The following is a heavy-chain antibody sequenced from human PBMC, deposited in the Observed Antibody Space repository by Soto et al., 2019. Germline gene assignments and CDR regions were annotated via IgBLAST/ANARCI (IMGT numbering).Heavy chain of an antibody. CDR1: GGTFSSYA. CDR2: IIPIFGTA. Sequence: SVKVSCKASGGTFSSYAISWVRQAPGQGLEWMGGIIPIFGTANYAQKFQGRVTITADESTSTAYMELSSLRSEDTAVYYCARALRIGDYSNINWFDPWGQGTLVTVSS. CDR3: ARALRIGDYSNINWFDP. J-gene: IGHJ5*02. D-gene: IGHD4-4*01. V-gene: IGHV1-69*13.